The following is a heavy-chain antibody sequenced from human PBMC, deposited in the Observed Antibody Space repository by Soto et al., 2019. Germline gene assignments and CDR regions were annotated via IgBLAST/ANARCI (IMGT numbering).Heavy chain of an antibody. CDR2: ISYDGSNK. D-gene: IGHD3-3*01. J-gene: IGHJ6*02. CDR1: GFTFSSYG. Sequence: QVQLVESGGGVVQPGRSLRLSCAASGFTFSSYGMHWVRQAPGKGLEWVAVISYDGSNKYYADSVKGRFTISRDNSKNTLYLQMNSLRGEDTAVYYCAKERQYYEFWSGYYTWYYYGMDVWGQGTTVTVSS. CDR3: AKERQYYEFWSGYYTWYYYGMDV. V-gene: IGHV3-30*18.